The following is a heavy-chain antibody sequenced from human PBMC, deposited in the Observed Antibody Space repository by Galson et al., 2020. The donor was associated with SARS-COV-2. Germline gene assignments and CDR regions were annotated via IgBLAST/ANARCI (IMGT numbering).Heavy chain of an antibody. CDR3: ARGPTLTRAYYFDD. CDR2: IDWDDDK. CDR1: GFSLSTSGVC. Sequence: SGPTLVKPTQTLTLTCTFSGFSLSTSGVCVSWIRQPPGKALEWLARIDWDDDKFYSTSLKTRLTISKDTSKNQVVLTMTNMDPVDTATYYCARGPTLTRAYYFDDWGQGTLVAVSS. J-gene: IGHJ4*02. V-gene: IGHV2-70*17.